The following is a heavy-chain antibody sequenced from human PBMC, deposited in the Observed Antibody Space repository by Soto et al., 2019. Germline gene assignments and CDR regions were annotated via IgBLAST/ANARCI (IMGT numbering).Heavy chain of an antibody. J-gene: IGHJ4*02. D-gene: IGHD3-10*01. CDR1: GYTFTSYA. CDR3: ATARITMVRGVTSGDY. CDR2: INAGNGNT. Sequence: QVQLVQSGAEVKKPGASVKVSCKASGYTFTSYAMHWVRQAPGQRLEWMGWINAGNGNTKYSQKFQGRVTITRDTSASTAYMELSSLRSEDTAVYYCATARITMVRGVTSGDYWGQGTLVTVSS. V-gene: IGHV1-3*01.